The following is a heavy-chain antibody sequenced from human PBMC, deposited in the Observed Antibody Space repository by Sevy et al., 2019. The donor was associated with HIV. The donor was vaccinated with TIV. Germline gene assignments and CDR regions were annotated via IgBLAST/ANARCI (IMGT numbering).Heavy chain of an antibody. J-gene: IGHJ6*02. V-gene: IGHV3-30*18. CDR2: ISYDGNYR. D-gene: IGHD1-26*01. Sequence: GGSLRLSCTASGFTFSTYDIHWVRQAPGKGLEWVAIISYDGNYRYYSDSVRGRFSMSRDNSKNTAFLQMSGRSVEDTAVYYCAENRPPGGGYFSRHGMDVWGRGTTVTVSS. CDR3: AENRPPGGGYFSRHGMDV. CDR1: GFTFSTYD.